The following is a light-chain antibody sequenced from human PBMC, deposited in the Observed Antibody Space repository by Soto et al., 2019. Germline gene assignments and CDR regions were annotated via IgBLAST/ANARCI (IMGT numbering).Light chain of an antibody. V-gene: IGKV1-8*01. CDR2: AAS. CDR1: QGIGSY. Sequence: AIRMTQSPSSFSASTGDRVTITCRASQGIGSYLAWYQQKPGKAPKLLIYAASTLQSGVPSRFSGSGSGTDFTLTISCLQSEDFATYYCQQYYSYPLLTFGGGTKV. CDR3: QQYYSYPLLT. J-gene: IGKJ4*01.